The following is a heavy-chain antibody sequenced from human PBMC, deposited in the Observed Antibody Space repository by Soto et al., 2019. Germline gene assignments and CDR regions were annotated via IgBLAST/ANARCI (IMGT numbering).Heavy chain of an antibody. J-gene: IGHJ4*02. CDR1: GFTFSSYS. CDR3: ARDKGYSSSDY. Sequence: GGSLRLSCAASGFTFSSYSMNWVRQAPGKGLEWVSYISSSSSTIYYADSVKGRFTISRDNAKNSLYLQMNSLRAEDTAVYYCARDKGYSSSDYWGQGTLVTVSS. D-gene: IGHD5-18*01. V-gene: IGHV3-48*01. CDR2: ISSSSSTI.